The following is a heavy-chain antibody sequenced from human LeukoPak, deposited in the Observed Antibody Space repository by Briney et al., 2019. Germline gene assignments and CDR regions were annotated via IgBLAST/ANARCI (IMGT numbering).Heavy chain of an antibody. V-gene: IGHV4-34*01. J-gene: IGHJ4*02. D-gene: IGHD3-10*01. CDR3: ARGSSLLWFGESNFDY. CDR2: INHSGST. Sequence: SETLSLTCAVYGGSFSGYYWSWIRQPPGKGLEWIGEINHSGSTNYNPSLKSRVTISVDTSKNQFSLKLSSVTAADTAVYYCARGSSLLWFGESNFDYWGQGTLVTVSS. CDR1: GGSFSGYY.